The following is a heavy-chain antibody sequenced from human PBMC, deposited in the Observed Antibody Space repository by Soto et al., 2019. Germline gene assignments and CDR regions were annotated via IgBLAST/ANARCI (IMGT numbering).Heavy chain of an antibody. J-gene: IGHJ4*02. CDR2: ISAYNGNT. V-gene: IGHV1-18*01. CDR1: GYTFTSYG. CDR3: ARVKEYCSSTSCHSWDY. D-gene: IGHD2-2*01. Sequence: QVQLVQSGAEVKKPGASVKVSCKASGYTFTSYGISWVRQAPGQGLEWMGWISAYNGNTNYAQKLQGRDTMTKDTSTSTAYMELRSQRSDDTAVYYCARVKEYCSSTSCHSWDYWGQGTLVTVSS.